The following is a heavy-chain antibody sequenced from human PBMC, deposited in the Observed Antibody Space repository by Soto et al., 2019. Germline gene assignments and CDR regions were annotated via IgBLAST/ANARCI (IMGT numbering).Heavy chain of an antibody. V-gene: IGHV1-69*10. Sequence: GASVKVSCKASGYTFISYYMHWVRQAPGLGLEWMGRINPILTMSNYAQKFQGRVTFTADKSTSTAYMVLSSLRSEDTAMYFCATSYGSGYRAFDYWGQGALVTVS. CDR1: GYTFISYY. CDR3: ATSYGSGYRAFDY. J-gene: IGHJ4*02. D-gene: IGHD3-10*01. CDR2: INPILTMS.